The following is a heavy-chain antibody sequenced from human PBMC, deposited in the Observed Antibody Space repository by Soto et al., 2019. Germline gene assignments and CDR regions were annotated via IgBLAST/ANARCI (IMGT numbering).Heavy chain of an antibody. CDR1: GFTFSSYA. Sequence: QVQLVESGGGVVQPGRSLRLSCEASGFTFSSYAMHWVRQAPGKGLEWVAVISYDGSNKYYADSVKGRFTISRDNSKNTLYLKMNSLRAEDTAVYYCAREQGYYDSSGFPFDPWGQGTLVTVSS. J-gene: IGHJ5*02. V-gene: IGHV3-30-3*01. D-gene: IGHD3-22*01. CDR3: AREQGYYDSSGFPFDP. CDR2: ISYDGSNK.